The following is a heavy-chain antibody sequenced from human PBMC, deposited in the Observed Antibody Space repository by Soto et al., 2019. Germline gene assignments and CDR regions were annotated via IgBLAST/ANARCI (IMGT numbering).Heavy chain of an antibody. CDR2: IYSGGST. V-gene: IGHV3-53*01. CDR1: GFSVSNHF. J-gene: IGHJ4*02. Sequence: EVQLVESGGRLIRPGGSLRLSCSASGFSVSNHFMNWVRQAPGKGLEWVSVIYSGGSTYYTDSVKGRFTISRDISKNTVSLQMNSLRAEDTAVYYSARSGSYVNGFDSWGQGTLVTVSS. CDR3: ARSGSYVNGFDS. D-gene: IGHD1-26*01.